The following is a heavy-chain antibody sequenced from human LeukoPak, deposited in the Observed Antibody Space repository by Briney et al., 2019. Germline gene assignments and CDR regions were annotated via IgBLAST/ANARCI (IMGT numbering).Heavy chain of an antibody. J-gene: IGHJ4*02. CDR2: ISAYNGDT. Sequence: ASVKVSCKASGYTFTSYGISWVRQAPGQGLEWMGWISAYNGDTNYAQNVQGRLTMTTDTSTGTAYMELRSLRSDATAVYYCGSLADKKLQRFLDYWGQGTLVTVSS. D-gene: IGHD2-15*01. CDR3: GSLADKKLQRFLDY. CDR1: GYTFTSYG. V-gene: IGHV1-18*01.